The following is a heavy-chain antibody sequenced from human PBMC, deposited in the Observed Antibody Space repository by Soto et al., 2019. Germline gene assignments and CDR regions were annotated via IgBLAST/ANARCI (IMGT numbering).Heavy chain of an antibody. V-gene: IGHV4-39*01. Sequence: PSETLSLTXTVFGGSISSSRYYWGWIRQPPGKGLEWFGCIYYRGRTYYNPSLSSRVTISVATSKNQSSLKLSCMTAADKAVYYCARRRLVTIFGVVINDAFDIWGQGTMVTVSS. CDR3: ARRRLVTIFGVVINDAFDI. CDR2: IYYRGRT. D-gene: IGHD3-3*01. CDR1: GGSISSSRYY. J-gene: IGHJ3*02.